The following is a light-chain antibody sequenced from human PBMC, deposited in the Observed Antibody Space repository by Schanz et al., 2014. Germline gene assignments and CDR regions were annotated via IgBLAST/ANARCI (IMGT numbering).Light chain of an antibody. J-gene: IGKJ4*01. V-gene: IGKV4-1*01. Sequence: DIVMTQSPDSLAVSLGERATINCKSSQSVLYSANNLNYLAWYQQKPRQPPEVLIYWASTRASGVPDRFSGSGSGTDFTLTISSLEPEDFAVYYCQQRDNWPLLTFGGGTKVEIK. CDR1: QSVLYSANNLNY. CDR3: QQRDNWPLLT. CDR2: WAS.